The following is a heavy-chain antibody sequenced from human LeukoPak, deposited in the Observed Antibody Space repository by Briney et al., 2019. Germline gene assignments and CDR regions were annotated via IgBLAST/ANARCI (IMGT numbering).Heavy chain of an antibody. V-gene: IGHV3-53*05. Sequence: GGSLRLSCAASGFTVSSNYMSWVRQAPGKGLEWVSVIYSGGSTYYADSVKGRFTISRDNSKNTLYLQMNSLRAEDTAVYYCARDSITMVRGVIDYYMDVWGKGTTVTVSS. J-gene: IGHJ6*03. CDR1: GFTVSSNY. CDR2: IYSGGST. D-gene: IGHD3-10*01. CDR3: ARDSITMVRGVIDYYMDV.